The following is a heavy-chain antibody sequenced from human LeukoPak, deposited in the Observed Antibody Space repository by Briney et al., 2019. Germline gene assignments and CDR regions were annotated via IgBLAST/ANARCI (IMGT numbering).Heavy chain of an antibody. CDR1: GFTFSSYG. Sequence: GGSLRPSCAASGFTFSSYGINWVRQAPGKGLEWVAVISYDGNNKWYADSVRGRFTISRDNSKNTLFLQMNSLRLEDTAVYYCARQKGGFRAAAGGRGPTDYWGQGTLVTVSS. CDR3: ARQKGGFRAAAGGRGPTDY. D-gene: IGHD6-13*01. V-gene: IGHV3-30*03. CDR2: ISYDGNNK. J-gene: IGHJ4*02.